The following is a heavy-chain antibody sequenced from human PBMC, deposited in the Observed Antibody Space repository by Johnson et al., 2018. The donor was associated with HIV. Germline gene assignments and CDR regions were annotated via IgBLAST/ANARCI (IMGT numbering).Heavy chain of an antibody. Sequence: VQLVESGGGLVQPGRSLRLSCTASGFTFDDHAMNWVRQAPGKGLEWVSFIRSKTYGGTTDYAASVKGRFTISRDDSKSIAYLQMNSLKTEDTAVYYCTREGDYSYVVGVFDIWGRGTMVTVSS. CDR3: TREGDYSYVVGVFDI. V-gene: IGHV3-49*04. CDR1: GFTFDDHA. J-gene: IGHJ3*02. D-gene: IGHD3-3*01. CDR2: IRSKTYGGTT.